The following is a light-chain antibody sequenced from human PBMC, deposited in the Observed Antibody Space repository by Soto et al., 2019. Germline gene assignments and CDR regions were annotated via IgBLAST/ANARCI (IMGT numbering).Light chain of an antibody. V-gene: IGLV2-14*01. J-gene: IGLJ3*02. CDR1: SRDIGGYKY. Sequence: QSALTQPASVSVSPGQSITISCTGTSRDIGGYKYVSWFQHHPGKAPKLMIYAVSNRPSGVSNRFSGSKSGNTPSLTISGLQTEDEADYYCSSFTSISTWVFGGGTKLTVL. CDR2: AVS. CDR3: SSFTSISTWV.